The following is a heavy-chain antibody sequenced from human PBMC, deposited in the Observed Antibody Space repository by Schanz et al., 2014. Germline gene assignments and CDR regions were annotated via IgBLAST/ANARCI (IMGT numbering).Heavy chain of an antibody. CDR1: EYSFTSYS. J-gene: IGHJ4*02. D-gene: IGHD4-17*01. CDR3: ARAIGVYGANNYLDY. CDR2: INTGSGHT. Sequence: QVHLVQSGAEVKRPGASVKVSCKASEYSFTSYSMHWVRQAPGQRLEWMGWINTGSGHTKYSQNFQGRVTITRDTSASTAYRELSSLRSEDTAVDSCARAIGVYGANNYLDYWGQGTLVTVSS. V-gene: IGHV1-3*04.